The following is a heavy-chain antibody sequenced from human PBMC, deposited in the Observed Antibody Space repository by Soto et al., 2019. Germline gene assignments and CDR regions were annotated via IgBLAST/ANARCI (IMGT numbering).Heavy chain of an antibody. CDR3: AETVEIHYYHGMDV. Sequence: QVQLVQSGAEVKKPGSSVRVSCKASGGTLRSHAINWVRQAQDQGLAWMGGIIPIFGSPYYAQKFQGRVTITADESSITAYLELSSLRSEDTAGYYCAETVEIHYYHGMDVWGQGTTVTVSS. V-gene: IGHV1-69*01. J-gene: IGHJ6*02. CDR1: GGTLRSHA. D-gene: IGHD4-4*01. CDR2: IIPIFGSP.